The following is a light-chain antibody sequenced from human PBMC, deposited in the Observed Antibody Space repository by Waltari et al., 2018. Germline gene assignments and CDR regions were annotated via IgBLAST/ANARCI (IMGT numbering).Light chain of an antibody. CDR2: WAS. CDR1: QPVLYSSKNY. J-gene: IGKJ1*01. Sequence: DIVMTMSRASLTVSLGERATVNCKASQPVLYSSKNYLAWYQQKPGQPTKLLIYWASTRKSGVPDRFSGSGSGTDFTLTISSLQAEDVAVYYCQQYYSPPQTFGQGTKVQIK. V-gene: IGKV4-1*01. CDR3: QQYYSPPQT.